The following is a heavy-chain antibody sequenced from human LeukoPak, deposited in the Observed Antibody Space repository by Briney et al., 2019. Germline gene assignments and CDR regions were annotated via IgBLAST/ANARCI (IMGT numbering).Heavy chain of an antibody. CDR1: GFTFSSYA. D-gene: IGHD1-1*01. Sequence: GGSLRLSCAASGFTFSSYAMHWVRQAPGKGLEWVAVISYDGSNKYYADSVKGRFTISRDNSKNTLYLQMNSLRAEDTAVYYCARAGWNDDRLDYWGQGTLVTVSS. CDR3: ARAGWNDDRLDY. J-gene: IGHJ4*02. CDR2: ISYDGSNK. V-gene: IGHV3-30-3*01.